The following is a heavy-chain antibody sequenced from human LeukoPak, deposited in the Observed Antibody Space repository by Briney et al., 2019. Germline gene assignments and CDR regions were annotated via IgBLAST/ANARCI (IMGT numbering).Heavy chain of an antibody. J-gene: IGHJ4*02. Sequence: SETLSLTCTVSGGSISYYYWSWIRQPPGKGLEWIGYIYYSGSTNYNPSLKSRVTISVDTSKNQFSLKLSSVTAADTAVYYCARVGYSSSWYRYYFGYWGQGTLVTVSS. CDR2: IYYSGST. D-gene: IGHD6-13*01. V-gene: IGHV4-59*01. CDR1: GGSISYYY. CDR3: ARVGYSSSWYRYYFGY.